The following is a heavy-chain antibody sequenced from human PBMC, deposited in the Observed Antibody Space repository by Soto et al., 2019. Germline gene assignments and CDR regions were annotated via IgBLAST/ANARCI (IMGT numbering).Heavy chain of an antibody. V-gene: IGHV4-39*01. J-gene: IGHJ4*02. Sequence: QLQLQESGPGLVKPSETLSLACTVSGGSISSNSYYWDWIRQPPGKGLEWIGSMYYSGATYHNPSFQSRVTISVNTSKNQFSLHLSYVTAADTAVYYCARHAAYDSVWGKSDGSDYWGQGTLVTVSS. CDR1: GGSISSNSYY. D-gene: IGHD3-16*01. CDR3: ARHAAYDSVWGKSDGSDY. CDR2: MYYSGAT.